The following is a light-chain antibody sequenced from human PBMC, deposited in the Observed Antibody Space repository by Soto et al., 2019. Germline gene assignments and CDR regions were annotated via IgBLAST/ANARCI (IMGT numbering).Light chain of an antibody. CDR3: SSYTSTSTPVV. V-gene: IGLV2-14*01. J-gene: IGLJ2*01. Sequence: SALTPPASVSGSPGQSITISCTGTSSDVGGYSYVSWYQHHPGKAPKLMIYEVSNRPSGISNRFSGSKSGNAASLTISGLQAEDEADYYCSSYTSTSTPVVFGGGTQLTVL. CDR1: SSDVGGYSY. CDR2: EVS.